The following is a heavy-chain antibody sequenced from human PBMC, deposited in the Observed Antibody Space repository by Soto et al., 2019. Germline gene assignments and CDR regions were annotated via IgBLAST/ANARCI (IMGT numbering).Heavy chain of an antibody. CDR1: GFTFSSYA. CDR3: AKDSALRVKDH. Sequence: VQLLGSGGGLVQPGGSLRLSCAASGFTFSSYAMTWVRQAPGKGLQWVSAISGSGGRTYYADSVKGRFTISRDNSENTLYLLMNSLRAEDTAVYYCAKDSALRVKDHWGQGTLVTVSS. J-gene: IGHJ4*02. CDR2: ISGSGGRT. V-gene: IGHV3-23*01. D-gene: IGHD2-21*01.